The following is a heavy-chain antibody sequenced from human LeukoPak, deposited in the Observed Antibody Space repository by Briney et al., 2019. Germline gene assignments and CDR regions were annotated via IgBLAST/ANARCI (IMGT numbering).Heavy chain of an antibody. CDR2: INPSGGST. J-gene: IGHJ6*02. CDR1: GYTFTSYY. V-gene: IGHV1-46*01. D-gene: IGHD3-10*01. Sequence: GASVKVSCKASGYTFTSYYMHWVRQAPGQGLEWMGIINPSGGSTSYAQKFQGRVTMTRDTSTSTVYMELSSLRSEDTAVYYCARDQRVGELLYLSSYYSMDVWGQGTTVTVSS. CDR3: ARDQRVGELLYLSSYYSMDV.